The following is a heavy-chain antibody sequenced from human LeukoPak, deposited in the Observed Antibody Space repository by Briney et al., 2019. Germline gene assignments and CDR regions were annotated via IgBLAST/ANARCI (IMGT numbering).Heavy chain of an antibody. V-gene: IGHV3-48*03. CDR3: ARARLGYYFDY. CDR1: GFTFSSYE. Sequence: PGGSLRLSCAASGFTFSSYEMNWVRQAPGKGLEWVSYISSSGSTIYYADSVKGRFTISRDNAKNSLYLQMNSLRAEDTAVYYCARARLGYYFDYWGQGTLVTVSS. D-gene: IGHD1-26*01. CDR2: ISSSGSTI. J-gene: IGHJ4*02.